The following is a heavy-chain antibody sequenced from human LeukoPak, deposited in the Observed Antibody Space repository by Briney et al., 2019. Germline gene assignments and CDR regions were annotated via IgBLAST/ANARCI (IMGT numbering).Heavy chain of an antibody. CDR2: IYYSGST. CDR1: GGSISSYY. V-gene: IGHV4-59*01. CDR3: ARGNVEMATIRHYYYYYMDV. D-gene: IGHD5-24*01. Sequence: SETLSLTCTVSGGSISSYYWSWIRQPPGKGLEWIGYIYYSGSTNYNPALKSRVTISVDTSKNQFSLKLSSVTAADTAVYYCARGNVEMATIRHYYYYYMDVWGKGTTVTVSS. J-gene: IGHJ6*03.